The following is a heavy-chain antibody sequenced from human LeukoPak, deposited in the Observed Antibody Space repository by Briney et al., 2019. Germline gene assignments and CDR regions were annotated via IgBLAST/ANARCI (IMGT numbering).Heavy chain of an antibody. D-gene: IGHD3-10*01. CDR2: VNPNSGGT. Sequence: ASVKVSCKASGYTFTGYYMHWVRQAPARGLEWVGRVNPNSGGTNYPQKVQGTVTMTRDTSISTAYMELSRLRSDDTAVYYCAREVRSWFGELFMDYFDYWGQGTLVTVSS. V-gene: IGHV1-2*06. CDR1: GYTFTGYY. J-gene: IGHJ4*02. CDR3: AREVRSWFGELFMDYFDY.